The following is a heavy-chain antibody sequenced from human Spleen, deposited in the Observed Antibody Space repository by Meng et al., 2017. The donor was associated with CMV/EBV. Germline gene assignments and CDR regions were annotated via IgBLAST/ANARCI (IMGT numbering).Heavy chain of an antibody. D-gene: IGHD3/OR15-3a*01. Sequence: SLKISCAGSGFSFDSYAMHWVRQVPGKGLEWVSGITWNSGRIAYADSVKGRFTISRDNAENSVYLQMSSLRVEDTALYYWAKGHDFPYYYYGMDIWGQGTTVTVSS. J-gene: IGHJ6*02. V-gene: IGHV3-9*01. CDR1: GFSFDSYA. CDR3: AKGHDFPYYYYGMDI. CDR2: ITWNSGRI.